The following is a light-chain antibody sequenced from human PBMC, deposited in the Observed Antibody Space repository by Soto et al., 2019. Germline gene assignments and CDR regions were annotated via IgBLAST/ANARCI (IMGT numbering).Light chain of an antibody. V-gene: IGKV3-15*01. Sequence: EIVLTQSPGTLSLSPGERATLSCRASEGVASNYLAWYQQKPGQAPRLLIYTASSRATGIPARFRGSGSGTEFTLTISSLQSEDFAVYYCQHYNNWPPWTFGQGTKVDIK. CDR3: QHYNNWPPWT. J-gene: IGKJ1*01. CDR1: EGVASN. CDR2: TAS.